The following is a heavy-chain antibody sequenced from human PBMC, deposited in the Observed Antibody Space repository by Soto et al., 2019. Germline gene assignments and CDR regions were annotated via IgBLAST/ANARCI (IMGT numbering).Heavy chain of an antibody. D-gene: IGHD3-22*01. CDR2: IYHSGST. CDR3: ARDYSGYSLFDS. Sequence: SETLSLTCAVSGGSISSGGYSWSWIRQPPGKGLEWIGYIYHSGSTYYNPSLKSRVTISVDTSKNQFSLKLSSVTAADTAVYYCARDYSGYSLFDSWGQGILVTVSS. J-gene: IGHJ4*02. CDR1: GGSISSGGYS. V-gene: IGHV4-30-2*01.